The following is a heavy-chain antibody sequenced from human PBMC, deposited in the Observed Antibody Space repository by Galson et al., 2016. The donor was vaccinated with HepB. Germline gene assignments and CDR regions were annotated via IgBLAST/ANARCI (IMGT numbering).Heavy chain of an antibody. CDR2: IGGSGGSI. D-gene: IGHD1-14*01. CDR1: GFTFGSYA. J-gene: IGHJ6*02. CDR3: AKGPTGYYYYGMDV. V-gene: IGHV3-23*01. Sequence: SLRLSCAASGFTFGSYAMTWVRQAPGRGLEWVSGIGGSGGSINYADSVKGRFTISRDNPKNTLYPQMNSLSAEDTAVYYCAKGPTGYYYYGMDVWGQGTTVTVSS.